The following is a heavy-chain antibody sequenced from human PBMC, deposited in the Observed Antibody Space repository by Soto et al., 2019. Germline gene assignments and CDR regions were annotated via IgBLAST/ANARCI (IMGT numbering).Heavy chain of an antibody. V-gene: IGHV4-4*07. J-gene: IGHJ6*02. Sequence: LSLTCTVSGGSISSYYWSWIRQPAGKGLEWIGRIYTSGSTNYNPSLKSRVTMSVDTSKNQFSLKLSSVTAADTAVYYCARSLPTGTTGYYYGMDVWGQGTTVTVSS. CDR2: IYTSGST. CDR3: ARSLPTGTTGYYYGMDV. CDR1: GGSISSYY. D-gene: IGHD1-7*01.